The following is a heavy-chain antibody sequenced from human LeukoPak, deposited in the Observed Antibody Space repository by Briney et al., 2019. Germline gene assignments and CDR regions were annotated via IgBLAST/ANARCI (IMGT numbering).Heavy chain of an antibody. CDR1: GFIFTNYF. CDR3: ARDLTLGKPDYFDH. Sequence: GGSLRLSCAASGFIFTNYFMSWVRQAPGKGLEWVASIKHDGSEKYYVDSVRGRFTISRDNTMNSLYLQMSSLRAEDTAVYYCARDLTLGKPDYFDHWGQGTLVTVSS. D-gene: IGHD7-27*01. CDR2: IKHDGSEK. V-gene: IGHV3-7*01. J-gene: IGHJ4*02.